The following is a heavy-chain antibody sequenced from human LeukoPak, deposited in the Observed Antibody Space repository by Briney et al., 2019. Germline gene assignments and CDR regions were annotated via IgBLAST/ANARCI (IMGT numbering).Heavy chain of an antibody. CDR1: GGSFSGYY. D-gene: IGHD2-2*01. CDR3: AREGGARTTPGYYYYMDV. V-gene: IGHV4-34*01. CDR2: INHSGST. J-gene: IGHJ6*03. Sequence: PSETLSLTCAVYGGSFSGYYWSWIRLPPGKGLEWIGEINHSGSTNYNPSLKSRVTISVDTSKNQFSLKLSSVTAADTAVYYCAREGGARTTPGYYYYMDVWGKGTTVTVSS.